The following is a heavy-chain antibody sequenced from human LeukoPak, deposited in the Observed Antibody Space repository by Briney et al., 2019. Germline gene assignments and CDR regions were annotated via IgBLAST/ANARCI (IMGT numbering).Heavy chain of an antibody. V-gene: IGHV1-18*01. CDR2: ISAYNGNT. CDR3: ARRRRVATALWYFDY. Sequence: ASVKVSCKASGYTFTSYGISWVRQAPGQGLEWMGWISAYNGNTNYAQKLQGRVTMTTDTSPSTASMELRRLRSDDTAVYYCARRRRVATALWYFDYWGQGTLVTVSS. D-gene: IGHD5-18*01. CDR1: GYTFTSYG. J-gene: IGHJ4*02.